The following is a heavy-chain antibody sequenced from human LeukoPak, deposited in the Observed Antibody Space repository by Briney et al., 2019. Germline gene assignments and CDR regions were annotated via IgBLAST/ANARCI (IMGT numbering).Heavy chain of an antibody. J-gene: IGHJ4*02. V-gene: IGHV3-7*02. CDR2: INQDGSEK. CDR1: GFTFSDYW. D-gene: IGHD2-15*01. Sequence: PGGSLRLSCAASGFTFSDYWMSWVRQAPGKGLEWVANINQDGSEKYYVDSVKGRFTISRDNAKNSLYLQMNSLRAEDTAMYYCARGSLLLDWGQGTLVTVSS. CDR3: ARGSLLLD.